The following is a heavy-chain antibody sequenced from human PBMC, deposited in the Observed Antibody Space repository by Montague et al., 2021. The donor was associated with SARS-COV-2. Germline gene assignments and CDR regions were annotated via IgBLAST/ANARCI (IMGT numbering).Heavy chain of an antibody. CDR3: ARRGCGRSDLDY. Sequence: SETLSLTCTVSGGSISSYYWSWIRQPPGKGLEWIGDINHSGSTNYNPSLKSRVSMSVDKSRNQFSLRLTSVTAADTAMYYCARRGCGRSDLDYWGQGTLVTVSS. D-gene: IGHD1-26*01. V-gene: IGHV4-59*12. CDR1: GGSISSYY. CDR2: INHSGST. J-gene: IGHJ4*02.